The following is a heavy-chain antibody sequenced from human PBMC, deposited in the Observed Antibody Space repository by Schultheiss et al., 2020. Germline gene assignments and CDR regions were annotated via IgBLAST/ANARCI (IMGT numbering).Heavy chain of an antibody. D-gene: IGHD3-22*01. CDR1: GGSISSGGYY. Sequence: SETLSLTCTVSGGSISSGGYYWSWIRQHPGKGLEWIGYIYYSGSTYYNPSLKSRVTISVDTSKNQFSLKLSSVTAADTAVYYCAREVDSSGFYYFDYWGQGTLVNVSS. CDR2: IYYSGST. J-gene: IGHJ4*02. V-gene: IGHV4-31*03. CDR3: AREVDSSGFYYFDY.